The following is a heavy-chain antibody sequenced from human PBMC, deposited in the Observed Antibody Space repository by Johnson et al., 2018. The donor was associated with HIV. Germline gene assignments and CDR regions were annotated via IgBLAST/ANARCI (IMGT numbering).Heavy chain of an antibody. CDR3: ARGPSVVTLHAFDL. D-gene: IGHD4-23*01. CDR2: ISYDGGSK. Sequence: QMQLVESGGGVVQPGRSLRLSCAASGFSFDDYGMSWVRQVPGNGLEWVAVISYDGGSKYYADSVKGRFTISRENAKNSLYLQMNSLRAGDTAVYYCARGPSVVTLHAFDLWGQGTLVTVSS. V-gene: IGHV3-30*03. J-gene: IGHJ3*01. CDR1: GFSFDDYG.